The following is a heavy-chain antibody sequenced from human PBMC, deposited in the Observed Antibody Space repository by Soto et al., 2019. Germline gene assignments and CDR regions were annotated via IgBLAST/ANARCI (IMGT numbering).Heavy chain of an antibody. CDR1: GYSFTSYW. CDR3: ARQESGSYYWVFDY. V-gene: IGHV5-10-1*01. J-gene: IGHJ4*02. D-gene: IGHD1-26*01. Sequence: GESLKISCKGSGYSFTSYWISWVRQMPGKGLEWMGRIDPSDSYTNYSPSFQGHVTISADKSIGTAYLQWSSLKASDTAMYYCARQESGSYYWVFDYWGQGTLVTVSS. CDR2: IDPSDSYT.